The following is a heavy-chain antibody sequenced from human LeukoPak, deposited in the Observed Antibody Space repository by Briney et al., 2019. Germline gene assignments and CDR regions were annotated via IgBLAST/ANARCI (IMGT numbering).Heavy chain of an antibody. D-gene: IGHD2-15*01. Sequence: GESLKISCKGSGYSFTSYWIGWVRQMPGKGLEWMGIIDPGDSDTRYSPSVQGQVTISADKSISTAYLQWSSLKASDTAMYYCAREYCSGGSCYQSTHYYMDVWGKGTTATVSS. J-gene: IGHJ6*03. CDR2: IDPGDSDT. V-gene: IGHV5-51*01. CDR1: GYSFTSYW. CDR3: AREYCSGGSCYQSTHYYMDV.